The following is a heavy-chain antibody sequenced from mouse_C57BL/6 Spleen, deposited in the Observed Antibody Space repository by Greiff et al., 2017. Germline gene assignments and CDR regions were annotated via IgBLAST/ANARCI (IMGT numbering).Heavy chain of an antibody. J-gene: IGHJ3*01. V-gene: IGHV1-82*01. CDR3: ARWGDWFAY. Sequence: QVQLQQSGPELVKPGASVKISCKASGYAFSSSWMIWVKQRPGKGLEWIGRIYPGDGDPNYNGKFKGKATLTADNSSITAYMQLSSLTSEDSAVYFCARWGDWFAYWGQVALGTVSA. CDR2: IYPGDGDP. CDR1: GYAFSSSW.